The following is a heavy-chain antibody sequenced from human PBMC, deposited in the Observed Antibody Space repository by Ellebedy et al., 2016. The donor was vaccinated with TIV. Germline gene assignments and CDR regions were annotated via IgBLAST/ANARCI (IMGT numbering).Heavy chain of an antibody. J-gene: IGHJ5*02. V-gene: IGHV1-18*04. CDR3: AREAHTAATENWFDP. CDR2: ISAYNGNT. Sequence: ASVKVSCXASGYTFTSYGISWVRQAPGQGLEWMGWISAYNGNTNYAQKFQGRVTMTRDTSISTAYMELSRLRSDDTAVYYCAREAHTAATENWFDPWGQGTLVTVSS. D-gene: IGHD2-15*01. CDR1: GYTFTSYG.